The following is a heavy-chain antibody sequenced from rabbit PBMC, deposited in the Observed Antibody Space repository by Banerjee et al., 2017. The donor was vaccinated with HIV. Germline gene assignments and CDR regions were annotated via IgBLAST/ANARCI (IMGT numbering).Heavy chain of an antibody. J-gene: IGHJ4*01. V-gene: IGHV1S40*01. CDR3: ARDLAGVIGWNFNL. D-gene: IGHD4-1*01. CDR2: IYSGDSGNT. Sequence: LEWIGCIYSGDSGNTVYASWAKGRFTISKTSSTTVPLQMTSLTAADTATYFCARDLAGVIGWNFNLWGPGTLVTVS.